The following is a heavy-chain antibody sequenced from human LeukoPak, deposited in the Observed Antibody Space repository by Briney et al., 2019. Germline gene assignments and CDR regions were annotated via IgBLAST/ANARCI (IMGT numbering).Heavy chain of an antibody. CDR3: ARQGLRVGDV. Sequence: SQTLSLTCTVSGGSISSSSYYWGWIRQPPGKGLEWIGSIYYSGSTYYNPSLKSRVTISVDTSKNQFSLKLSSVTAADTAVYYCARQGLRVGDVWGQGTTVTVSS. CDR1: GGSISSSSYY. CDR2: IYYSGST. V-gene: IGHV4-39*01. J-gene: IGHJ6*02. D-gene: IGHD3-10*01.